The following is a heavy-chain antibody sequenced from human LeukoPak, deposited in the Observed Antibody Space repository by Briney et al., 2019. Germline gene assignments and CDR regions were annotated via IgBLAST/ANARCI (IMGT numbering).Heavy chain of an antibody. CDR2: ISAYNGNT. CDR1: GYTFTSYG. V-gene: IGHV1-18*01. Sequence: GASVKVSCKASGYTFTSYGISWVRQAPGQGLEWMGWISAYNGNTNYAQKFQGRVTMTRDTSISTAYMELSRLRSDDTAVYYCAGVVPAAIGLYWFDPWGQGTLVTVSS. D-gene: IGHD2-2*01. J-gene: IGHJ5*02. CDR3: AGVVPAAIGLYWFDP.